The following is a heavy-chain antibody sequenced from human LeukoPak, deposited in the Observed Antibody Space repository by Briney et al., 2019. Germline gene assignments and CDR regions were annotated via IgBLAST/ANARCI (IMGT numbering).Heavy chain of an antibody. Sequence: GGSLRLSCAASGFTFSNAWMSWVRQAPGKGLEWVGRIKSKTDGGTTDYAAPVKGRFTISRDDSKNTLYLQMNSLKTEDTAVYYCTVQLAPYCSGGSCYDYWGQGTLATVSS. J-gene: IGHJ4*02. CDR1: GFTFSNAW. CDR2: IKSKTDGGTT. D-gene: IGHD2-15*01. CDR3: TVQLAPYCSGGSCYDY. V-gene: IGHV3-15*01.